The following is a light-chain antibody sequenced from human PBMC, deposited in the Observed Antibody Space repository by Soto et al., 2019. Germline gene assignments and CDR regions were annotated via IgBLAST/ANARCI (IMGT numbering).Light chain of an antibody. V-gene: IGKV3-15*01. CDR3: QHYNNWPST. CDR2: GAS. J-gene: IGKJ1*01. Sequence: DIVMTQCPATRSGAAGGRATLSCRASQSISDTLAWYQQKPGQAPRLLIHGASTRATGFPARFSGSGSGTDFTLTISSLQSEHFAVSYSQHYNNWPSTLGQGTKVDIK. CDR1: QSISDT.